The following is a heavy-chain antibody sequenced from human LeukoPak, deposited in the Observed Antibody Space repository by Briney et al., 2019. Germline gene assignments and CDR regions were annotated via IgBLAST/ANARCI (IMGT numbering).Heavy chain of an antibody. CDR2: ISSSSSTI. CDR3: APIGYGKLGY. CDR1: GFTFSSYS. Sequence: GGSLRLSCAASGFTFSSYSMNWVRQAPGKGLEWVSYISSSSSTIYYAGSVKGRFTISRDNAKNSLYLQMNSLRAEDTAVYYCAPIGYGKLGYWGQGTLVTVSS. D-gene: IGHD4-17*01. V-gene: IGHV3-48*01. J-gene: IGHJ4*02.